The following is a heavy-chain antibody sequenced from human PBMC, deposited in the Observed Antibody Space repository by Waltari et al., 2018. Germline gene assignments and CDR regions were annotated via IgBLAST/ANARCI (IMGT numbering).Heavy chain of an antibody. V-gene: IGHV3-23*01. CDR2: ISGSGGST. J-gene: IGHJ4*02. Sequence: VQPGGSLRLSCAASGFTFSSYAMSWVRPAPGKGLEWVSAISGSGGSTYYADSVKGRFTISRDNSKNTLYLQMNSLRAEDTAVYYCAKAGIDYDFWSGYYWGYWGQGTLVTVSS. CDR1: GFTFSSYA. D-gene: IGHD3-3*01. CDR3: AKAGIDYDFWSGYYWGY.